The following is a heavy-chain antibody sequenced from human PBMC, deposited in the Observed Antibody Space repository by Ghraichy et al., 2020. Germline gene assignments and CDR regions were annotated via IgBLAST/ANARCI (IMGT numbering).Heavy chain of an antibody. V-gene: IGHV4-38-2*02. D-gene: IGHD3-3*01. CDR3: ARVRNYDFWSGYFEAYNWFDP. CDR1: GYSITSGYY. J-gene: IGHJ5*02. Sequence: SQTLSLTCIVSGYSITSGYYWGWIRQPPGKGLEWIGSIYHSGTTYYNPSLKSRVTISVDTSKNQFSLNLSSVTATDTAVYYCARVRNYDFWSGYFEAYNWFDPWGQGTLVTVSS. CDR2: IYHSGTT.